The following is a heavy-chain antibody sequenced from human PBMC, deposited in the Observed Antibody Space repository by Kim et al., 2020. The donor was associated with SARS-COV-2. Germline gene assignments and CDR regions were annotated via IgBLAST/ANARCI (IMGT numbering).Heavy chain of an antibody. D-gene: IGHD4-17*01. V-gene: IGHV3-15*01. J-gene: IGHJ4*02. Sequence: DYAAPVKGRFTISRDDSKNTLYLQMNSLKTEDTAVYYCTTVRKLRWDSDYWGQGTLVTVSS. CDR3: TTVRKLRWDSDY.